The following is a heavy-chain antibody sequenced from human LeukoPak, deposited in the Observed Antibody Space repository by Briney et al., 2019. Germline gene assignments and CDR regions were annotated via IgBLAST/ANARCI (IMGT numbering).Heavy chain of an antibody. CDR3: ARGRISGYDYRDSYYYTMDV. V-gene: IGHV3-21*04. Sequence: GGSLRLSCAVSGLIFSIYNMNWVRQAPGKGLEWVSSISRSSSYIYYADSAKGRFTASRDNAKNSLYLQMNSLRAEDTAVYYCARGRISGYDYRDSYYYTMDVWGQGTTVTVSS. D-gene: IGHD5-12*01. CDR1: GLIFSIYN. J-gene: IGHJ6*02. CDR2: ISRSSSYI.